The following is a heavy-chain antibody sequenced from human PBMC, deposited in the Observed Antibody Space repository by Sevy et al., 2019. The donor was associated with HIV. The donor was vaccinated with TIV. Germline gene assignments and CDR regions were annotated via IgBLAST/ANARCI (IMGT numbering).Heavy chain of an antibody. CDR1: GYTFTGYY. CDR2: INPNSGGT. J-gene: IGHJ4*02. D-gene: IGHD1-26*01. V-gene: IGHV1-2*02. CDR3: ARAVSGSYPLFDY. Sequence: ASVNVSCKASGYTFTGYYMHWVRQAPGQGLEWMGWINPNSGGTNYAQKFQGRVTMTRDTSISTVYMELSRLRSDDTAVYYCARAVSGSYPLFDYWGQGTLVTVSS.